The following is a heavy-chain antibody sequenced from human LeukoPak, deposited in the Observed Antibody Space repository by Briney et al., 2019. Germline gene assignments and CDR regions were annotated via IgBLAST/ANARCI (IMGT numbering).Heavy chain of an antibody. J-gene: IGHJ4*02. Sequence: GGSLRLSCAASGFTFSNYAMSWVRQAPGKGLQWVSTITSGGSTYYADSVKGRFTISRDSPKNTLYLQMNSLRAEDTAVYYCAKSRYTSSNTNDYRGQGTLVTVSS. CDR1: GFTFSNYA. D-gene: IGHD2-2*02. CDR2: ITSGGST. V-gene: IGHV3-23*01. CDR3: AKSRYTSSNTNDY.